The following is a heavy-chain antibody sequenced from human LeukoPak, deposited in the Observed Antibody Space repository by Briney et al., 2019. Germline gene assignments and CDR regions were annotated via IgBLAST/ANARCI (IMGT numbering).Heavy chain of an antibody. CDR3: AGILSSTSSVGY. V-gene: IGHV4-34*01. D-gene: IGHD2-2*01. CDR1: GGSFSGYY. CDR2: INHSGST. J-gene: IGHJ4*02. Sequence: SETLSLTSAVYGGSFSGYYWSWIRQPPGKGLEWIGEINHSGSTNYNPSLKSRVTISVDTSKNQFSLKLSSVTAADTAVYYCAGILSSTSSVGYWGQGTLVTVSS.